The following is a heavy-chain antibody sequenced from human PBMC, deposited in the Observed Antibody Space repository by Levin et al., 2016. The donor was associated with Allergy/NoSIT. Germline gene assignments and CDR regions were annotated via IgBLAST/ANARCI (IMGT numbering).Heavy chain of an antibody. CDR2: IYSGGST. J-gene: IGHJ4*02. V-gene: IGHV3-53*01. Sequence: WIRQPPGKGLEWVSVIYSGGSTYYADSVKGRFTISRDNSKNTLYLQMNSLRAEDTAVYYCARGLQAGGFESAPPPPAFDYWGQGTLVTVSS. D-gene: IGHD4-11*01. CDR3: ARGLQAGGFESAPPPPAFDY.